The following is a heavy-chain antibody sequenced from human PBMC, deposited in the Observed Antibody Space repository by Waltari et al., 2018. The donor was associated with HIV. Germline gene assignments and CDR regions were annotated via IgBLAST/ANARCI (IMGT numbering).Heavy chain of an antibody. V-gene: IGHV3-74*01. CDR3: ARDHVSGYYSPWDY. CDR2: INSDGSST. Sequence: EVQLVESGGGLVQPGGSLRLSCAASGFTFSNYWMHWVRQAPGKGLVWGSHINSDGSSTTYADSVKGRFTISRDNAKNTLYLQMNSLRADDTAVFYCARDHVSGYYSPWDYWGQGTLVTVSS. CDR1: GFTFSNYW. J-gene: IGHJ4*02. D-gene: IGHD3-22*01.